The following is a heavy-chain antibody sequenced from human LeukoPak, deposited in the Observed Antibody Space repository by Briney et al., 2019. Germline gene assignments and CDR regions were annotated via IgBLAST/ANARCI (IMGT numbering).Heavy chain of an antibody. V-gene: IGHV3-23*01. J-gene: IGHJ4*02. CDR2: ISGSCGST. CDR3: AKKTSITGTTGNLGY. CDR1: GFTFSSYA. D-gene: IGHD1-20*01. Sequence: GRSLGLSCAASGFTFSSYAMSWVRQAPGKGLEWVSDISGSCGSTYYADSVKGRFTISRDNSKNTLYLQMNSLRAEDTAVYYCAKKTSITGTTGNLGYWGQGTLVSVSS.